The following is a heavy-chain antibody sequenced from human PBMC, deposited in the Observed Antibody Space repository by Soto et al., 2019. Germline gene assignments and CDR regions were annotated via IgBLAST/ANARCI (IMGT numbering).Heavy chain of an antibody. CDR3: SRHADMSSVIGVVKDSFDA. V-gene: IGHV4-59*08. CDR2: IAYSGIA. D-gene: IGHD2-2*01. J-gene: IGHJ3*01. Sequence: QVQLQESGPGLVKPSETLSLTCTVSSGSISMYFWSWIRQSPGKGLEWIVYIAYSGIASYNPSLTRRVTMSVDTSKNLFSLRLPSVTAADPAVSYCSRHADMSSVIGVVKDSFDAWCQGTMVTVSA. CDR1: SGSISMYF.